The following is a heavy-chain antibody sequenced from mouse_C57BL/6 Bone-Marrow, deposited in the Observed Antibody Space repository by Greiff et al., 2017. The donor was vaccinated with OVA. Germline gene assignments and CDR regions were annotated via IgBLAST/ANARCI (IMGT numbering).Heavy chain of an antibody. CDR3: ARVWDYYGSETWFAY. CDR1: GYTFTSYW. V-gene: IGHV1-69*01. D-gene: IGHD1-1*01. CDR2: IDPAGSYT. J-gene: IGHJ3*01. Sequence: QVQLQQPGAELVMPGASVKLSCKASGYTFTSYWMHWVKQRPGQGLEWIGEIDPAGSYTNYNEKFKGKSTLTVDKSSSTAYMQLSSLTYEDSAVYYCARVWDYYGSETWFAYWGQGTLVTVSA.